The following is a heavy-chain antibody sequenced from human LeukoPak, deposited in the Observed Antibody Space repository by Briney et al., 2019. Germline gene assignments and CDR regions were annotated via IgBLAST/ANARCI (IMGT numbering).Heavy chain of an antibody. CDR3: ARRSVGGSGLTNRWFDP. CDR1: GGTFSSYA. D-gene: IGHD3-3*01. Sequence: GASVKVSCKASGGTFSSYAISWVRQAPGQGLEWMGGIIPIFDTANYAQKFQGRVTITADESTSTAYMELSSLRSEDTAVYYCARRSVGGSGLTNRWFDPWGQGTLVTVSS. V-gene: IGHV1-69*01. J-gene: IGHJ5*02. CDR2: IIPIFDTA.